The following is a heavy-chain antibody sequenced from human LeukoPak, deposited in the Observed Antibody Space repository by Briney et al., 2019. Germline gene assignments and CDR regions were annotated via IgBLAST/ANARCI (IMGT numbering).Heavy chain of an antibody. Sequence: ASVRVSCKAFGYTFTSNYMHWVRQAPGQGPEWMGVISPSGGSTTYAQKFQGRVTLTRDMSTSTDCLELSSLRSEDTAVYYCARDNSVRDEAWWFNPWGQGTLVTVSS. J-gene: IGHJ5*02. CDR3: ARDNSVRDEAWWFNP. CDR1: GYTFTSNY. CDR2: ISPSGGST. V-gene: IGHV1-46*01. D-gene: IGHD5-24*01.